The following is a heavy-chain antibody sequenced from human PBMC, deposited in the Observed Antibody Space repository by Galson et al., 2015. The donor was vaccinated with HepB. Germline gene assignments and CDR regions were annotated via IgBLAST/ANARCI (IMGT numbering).Heavy chain of an antibody. CDR3: ARSAAYGSLWSVDY. D-gene: IGHD6-19*01. V-gene: IGHV6-1*01. Sequence: SAISGDSASSNDAAWNWIRQSPSRGLEWLGRTYYIPTWYHDYALSVKSRITINSDTSKNQFSLQLHSMTLEDTAVYYCARSAAYGSLWSVDYWGQGTLVTVSS. J-gene: IGHJ4*02. CDR2: TYYIPTWYH. CDR1: GDSASSNDAA.